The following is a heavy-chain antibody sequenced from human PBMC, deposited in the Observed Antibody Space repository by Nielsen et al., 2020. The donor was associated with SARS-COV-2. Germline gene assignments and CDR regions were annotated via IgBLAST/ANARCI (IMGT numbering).Heavy chain of an antibody. D-gene: IGHD2-21*02. J-gene: IGHJ6*04. CDR3: ARGDWVPRQYCYLDV. CDR1: GYSVSNFW. V-gene: IGHV5-10-1*01. Sequence: GESLKISCKGSGYSVSNFWISWVRQMPGKGLGWVGRIDPDGSFTNYGPSFQGHVTISANKSINTAYLPWKHLKASDNAMYYCARGDWVPRQYCYLDVWGKGTTVTVSS. CDR2: IDPDGSFT.